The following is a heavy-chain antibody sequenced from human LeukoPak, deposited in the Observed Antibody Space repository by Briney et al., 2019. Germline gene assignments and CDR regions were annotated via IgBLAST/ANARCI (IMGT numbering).Heavy chain of an antibody. J-gene: IGHJ4*02. Sequence: SVKVSCKASGGTFSSYAISWMRQAPGQGLEWMGRIIPILGIANYAQKFQGRVTITADKSTSTAYMELSSLRSEDTAVYYCARAEGIAAAGGIYYFDYWGQGTLVTVSS. CDR3: ARAEGIAAAGGIYYFDY. V-gene: IGHV1-69*04. CDR2: IIPILGIA. CDR1: GGTFSSYA. D-gene: IGHD6-13*01.